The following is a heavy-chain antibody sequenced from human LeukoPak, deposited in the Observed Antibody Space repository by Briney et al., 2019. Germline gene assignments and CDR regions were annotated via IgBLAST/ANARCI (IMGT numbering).Heavy chain of an antibody. D-gene: IGHD3-10*01. CDR1: GFSLSTPGLC. Sequence: RASGPTLVNPTQTLTLTCTFSGFSLSTPGLCVSWVRQPPGKALEWLARIDWDDDEFYSTSLKTRLSIFKDTSKNHVVLTMTNMDPVDTATYYCARTRGSSGSYYPDYWGQGTLVTVSS. CDR3: ARTRGSSGSYYPDY. J-gene: IGHJ4*02. V-gene: IGHV2-70*17. CDR2: IDWDDDE.